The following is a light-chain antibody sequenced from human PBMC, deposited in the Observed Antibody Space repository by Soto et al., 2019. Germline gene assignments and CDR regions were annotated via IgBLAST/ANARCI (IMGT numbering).Light chain of an antibody. CDR2: GAS. V-gene: IGKV3-20*01. CDR3: QQYGSSPRT. Sequence: ESVLTQSPGTLSLSPGERATLSCRASQTVIKNYLAWYQRKPGQAPRLLIYGASNRATGIPDRFSGGGSGTDFTLTISRLEPEDSALYYCQQYGSSPRTFGGGTKVEIK. J-gene: IGKJ4*01. CDR1: QTVIKNY.